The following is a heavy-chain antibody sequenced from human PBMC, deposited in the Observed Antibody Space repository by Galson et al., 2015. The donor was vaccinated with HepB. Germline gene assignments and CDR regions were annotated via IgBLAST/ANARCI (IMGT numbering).Heavy chain of an antibody. CDR1: GFTFSDYY. CDR2: ISGIGSTM. V-gene: IGHV3-11*01. Sequence: SLRLSCAASGFTFSDYYMSWIRQAPGKGLEWLSYISGIGSTMYYADSVKGRLTISRDNAKNSLYLQMNSLRAEDTAVYYCTRDGPQYCSGSSCYFDYWGQGTLVTVSS. J-gene: IGHJ4*02. CDR3: TRDGPQYCSGSSCYFDY. D-gene: IGHD2-15*01.